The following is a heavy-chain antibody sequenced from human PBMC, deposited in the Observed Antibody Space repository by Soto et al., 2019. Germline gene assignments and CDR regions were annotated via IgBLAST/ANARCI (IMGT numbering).Heavy chain of an antibody. D-gene: IGHD2-2*01. CDR3: ARVRPPTSTSPAAVLYYFDY. CDR1: GASVSSSHW. Sequence: QVHLQESGPGLVKPSGTLSLTCGVSGASVSSSHWWTWVRQPPGKGLEWIGEIYHVGFTSYNPSLKSRVIMSMDQSRSQFPLKMSFVTAADSAVYYCARVRPPTSTSPAAVLYYFDYWGQGSLVTVSS. V-gene: IGHV4-4*02. CDR2: IYHVGFT. J-gene: IGHJ4*02.